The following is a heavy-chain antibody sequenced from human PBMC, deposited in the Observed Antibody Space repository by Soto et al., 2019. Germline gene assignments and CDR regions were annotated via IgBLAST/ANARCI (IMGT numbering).Heavy chain of an antibody. CDR1: GYTLTELS. CDR3: ATAGRHYDILTAYYNFDY. D-gene: IGHD3-9*01. CDR2: FDPEDGET. V-gene: IGHV1-24*01. J-gene: IGHJ4*02. Sequence: GASVKVSCKVSGYTLTELSMHWARQAHEKGLEWMGGFDPEDGETIYAQKFQGRVTMTEDTSTDTAYMELSSLRSEDTAVYYCATAGRHYDILTAYYNFDYWGQGTLVTVSS.